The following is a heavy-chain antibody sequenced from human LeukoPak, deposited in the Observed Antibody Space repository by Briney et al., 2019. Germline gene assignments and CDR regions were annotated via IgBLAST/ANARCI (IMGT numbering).Heavy chain of an antibody. J-gene: IGHJ4*02. CDR3: AIDVGELLTY. CDR2: VDPEDGEI. CDR1: GYTLAELS. V-gene: IGHV1-24*01. D-gene: IGHD3-16*01. Sequence: ASVKVSCKVSGYTLAELSMHWVRQSPGKGLEWMGGVDPEDGEIIYAQNFQGGVTMTEDTSTDTAYMNLSSLRSEDTAVYYCAIDVGELLTYWGQGTLVTVSS.